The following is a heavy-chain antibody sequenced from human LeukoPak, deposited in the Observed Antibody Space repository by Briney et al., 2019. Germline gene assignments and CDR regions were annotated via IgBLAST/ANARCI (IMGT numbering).Heavy chain of an antibody. D-gene: IGHD2-2*01. V-gene: IGHV4-34*01. Sequence: PSETLSLTCAVYGGSFSGYYWSWIRQPPGKGLEWIGEINHSGSTNYNPSLKSRVTISVDTSKNQFSLKLSSVTAADTAVYYCARHRMVFPGYQLPRPDAFDIWGQGTMVTVSS. CDR1: GGSFSGYY. J-gene: IGHJ3*02. CDR3: ARHRMVFPGYQLPRPDAFDI. CDR2: INHSGST.